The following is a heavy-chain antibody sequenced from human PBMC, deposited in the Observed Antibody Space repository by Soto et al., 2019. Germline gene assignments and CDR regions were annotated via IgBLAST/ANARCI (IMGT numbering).Heavy chain of an antibody. CDR1: GFTFSSYG. V-gene: IGHV3-30*03. CDR3: AVFCISTSCYSDNFDY. D-gene: IGHD2-2*01. CDR2: ISYDGSNK. Sequence: QVQLVESGGGVVQPGRSLRLSCAASGFTFSSYGMHWVRQAPGKGLEWVAVISYDGSNKYYADSVKGRFTISRDNSKNTLYLQMNSLRAEDTAMYYCAVFCISTSCYSDNFDYWGQGTLVTVSS. J-gene: IGHJ4*02.